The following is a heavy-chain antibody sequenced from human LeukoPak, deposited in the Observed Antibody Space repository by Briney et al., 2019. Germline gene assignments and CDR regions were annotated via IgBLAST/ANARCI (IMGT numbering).Heavy chain of an antibody. CDR2: IKSKTDGGTT. V-gene: IGHV3-15*01. J-gene: IGHJ4*02. CDR1: GFTFSSYA. D-gene: IGHD3-22*01. Sequence: GGSLRLSCAASGFTFSSYAMSWVRQAPGKGLEWVGRIKSKTDGGTTDYAAPVKGRFTISRDDSKNTLYLQMNSLKTEDTAVYYCTTSITMIGGPFDYWGQGTLVTVSS. CDR3: TTSITMIGGPFDY.